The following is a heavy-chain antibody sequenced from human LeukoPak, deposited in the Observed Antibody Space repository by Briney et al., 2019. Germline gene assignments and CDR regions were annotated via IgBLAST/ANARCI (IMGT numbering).Heavy chain of an antibody. J-gene: IGHJ4*02. CDR2: IRYDGTKE. CDR1: GFIFSSYG. D-gene: IGHD3-22*01. Sequence: GGSLRLSCAASGFIFSSYGMHWVRQAPGKGLEWVAFIRYDGTKEYYADSVKGRFTISRDNSKNTLYLQMNRLRAEDTAVYFCSNDGDIRGYDLSYWGQGTLVTVSS. V-gene: IGHV3-30*02. CDR3: SNDGDIRGYDLSY.